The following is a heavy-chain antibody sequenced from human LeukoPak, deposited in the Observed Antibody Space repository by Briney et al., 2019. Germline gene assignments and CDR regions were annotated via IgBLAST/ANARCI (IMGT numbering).Heavy chain of an antibody. CDR2: ISGDGGST. Sequence: GGSLRLPCAASGFPLDDLAMHWVRQAPGKGLECVSLISGDGGSTYYADSVKGRFTISRDNSKNSLYLEMNGLRTEDTALYYCAKGRYFDWLLFYWGQGTMVTVSS. D-gene: IGHD3-9*01. CDR1: GFPLDDLA. J-gene: IGHJ4*01. CDR3: AKGRYFDWLLFY. V-gene: IGHV3-43*02.